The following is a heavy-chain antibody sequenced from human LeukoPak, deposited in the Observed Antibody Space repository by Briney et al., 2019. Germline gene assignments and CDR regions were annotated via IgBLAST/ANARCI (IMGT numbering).Heavy chain of an antibody. Sequence: ASVKVSCKVSGYTLTELSMHWVRQAPGEGLEWMGGFDPEDGETIYAQKFQGRVTMTEDTSTDTAYMELSSLRSEDTAVYYCATDPEIAAAGTNWFDPWGQGTLVTVSS. CDR1: GYTLTELS. CDR3: ATDPEIAAAGTNWFDP. CDR2: FDPEDGET. J-gene: IGHJ5*02. D-gene: IGHD6-13*01. V-gene: IGHV1-24*01.